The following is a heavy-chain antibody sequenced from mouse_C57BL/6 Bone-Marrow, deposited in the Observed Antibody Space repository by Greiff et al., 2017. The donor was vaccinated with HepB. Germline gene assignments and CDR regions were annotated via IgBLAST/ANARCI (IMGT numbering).Heavy chain of an antibody. V-gene: IGHV5-9-1*02. D-gene: IGHD2-5*01. CDR1: GFTFSSYA. J-gene: IGHJ1*03. CDR2: ISSGGDYI. Sequence: EVMLVESGEGLVKPGGSLKLSCAASGFTFSSYAMSWVRQPPEKRLEWVAYISSGGDYIDYADTVKGRFTISRDNARNTLYLQMSSRKSEDTAMYYCTRGDYSNYVGYFDVWGTGTTVTVSS. CDR3: TRGDYSNYVGYFDV.